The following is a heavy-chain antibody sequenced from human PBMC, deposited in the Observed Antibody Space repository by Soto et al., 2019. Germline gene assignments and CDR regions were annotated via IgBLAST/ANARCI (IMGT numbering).Heavy chain of an antibody. Sequence: PSETLSLTCAVYGGSFSGYYWSWIRQPPGKGLEWIGEINHSGSTKYNPSLKSRVTISVDTSKNQFSLKLSSVTAADTAVYYCARGQDFWSGYPFDYWGQGILVTVSS. D-gene: IGHD3-3*01. CDR1: GGSFSGYY. V-gene: IGHV4-34*01. J-gene: IGHJ4*02. CDR2: INHSGST. CDR3: ARGQDFWSGYPFDY.